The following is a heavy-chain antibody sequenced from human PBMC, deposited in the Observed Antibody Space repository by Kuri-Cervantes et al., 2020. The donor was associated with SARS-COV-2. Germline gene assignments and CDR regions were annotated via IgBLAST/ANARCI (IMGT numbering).Heavy chain of an antibody. D-gene: IGHD5-12*01. J-gene: IGHJ4*02. CDR3: AKTRLQYSGKYALDS. Sequence: GGSLRLSCAASGFILGRYAMHWVRRAPGKGLESVAVVSSDGVNQSYGESVKGRFTVSRDNSNNMLYLQMSSLSADDTAVYYCAKTRLQYSGKYALDSWGQGTLVTVSS. V-gene: IGHV3-30*18. CDR1: GFILGRYA. CDR2: VSSDGVNQ.